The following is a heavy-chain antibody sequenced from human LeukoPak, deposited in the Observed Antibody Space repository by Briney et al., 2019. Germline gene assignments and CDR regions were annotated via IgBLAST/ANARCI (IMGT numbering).Heavy chain of an antibody. D-gene: IGHD3-22*01. CDR3: ARFDYYDSSGPY. V-gene: IGHV1-2*02. CDR1: GYTLTGYY. J-gene: IGHJ4*02. Sequence: ASVKVSCKASGYTLTGYYMHWVRQAPGQGLEWMGWINPNSGGTNYAQKFQGRVTMTRDTSISTAYMELSSLRSEDTAVYYRARFDYYDSSGPYWGQGTLVTVSS. CDR2: INPNSGGT.